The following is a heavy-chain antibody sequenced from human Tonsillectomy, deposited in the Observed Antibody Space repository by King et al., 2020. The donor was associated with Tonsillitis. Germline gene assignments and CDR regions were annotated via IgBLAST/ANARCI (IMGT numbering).Heavy chain of an antibody. D-gene: IGHD4-23*01. Sequence: VQLVESGGGLVQPGRSLRLSCEASGFNFDEYAMHWVRQSPGKGLEWVSGITWNIVHIDYADSVKGRFTISRDNAKNSLYLQMNGLRPEDTALYYCVKDYRGSDDAFDIWGQGTMVTVSS. CDR1: GFNFDEYA. CDR2: ITWNIVHI. J-gene: IGHJ3*02. CDR3: VKDYRGSDDAFDI. V-gene: IGHV3-9*01.